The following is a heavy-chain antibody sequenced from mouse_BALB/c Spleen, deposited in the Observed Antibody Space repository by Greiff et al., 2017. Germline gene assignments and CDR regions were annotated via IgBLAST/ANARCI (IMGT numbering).Heavy chain of an antibody. Sequence: EVKLLESGPGLVKPSQSLSLTCTVTGYSITSDYAWNWIRQFPGNKLEWMGYISYSGSTSYNPSLKSRISITRDTSKNQFFLQLNSVTTEDTATYYCARWNYGSSLYLDVWGAGTTVTVSS. CDR1: GYSITSDYA. CDR3: ARWNYGSSLYLDV. D-gene: IGHD1-1*01. CDR2: ISYSGST. J-gene: IGHJ1*01. V-gene: IGHV3-2*02.